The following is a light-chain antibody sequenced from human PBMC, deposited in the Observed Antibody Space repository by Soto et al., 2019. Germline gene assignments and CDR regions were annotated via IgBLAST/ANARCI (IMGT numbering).Light chain of an antibody. CDR1: QGTSSY. V-gene: IGKV1-9*01. CDR2: GAS. J-gene: IGKJ1*01. CDR3: QHDNSYSEA. Sequence: DIQLTQSPSFLAASLADRVTITCRASQGTSSYLAWFQQKPGRAPKLLIYGASTLQSGVPARFSGSGSGTEFTLTISSLQPDDFATYYCQHDNSYSEAFGQGTKVDIK.